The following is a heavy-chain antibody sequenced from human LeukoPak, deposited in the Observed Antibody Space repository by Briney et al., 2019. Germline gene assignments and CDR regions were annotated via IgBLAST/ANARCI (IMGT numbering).Heavy chain of an antibody. D-gene: IGHD7-27*01. J-gene: IGHJ2*01. CDR3: ERDLGHPNFDL. CDR2: IYSGGST. V-gene: IGHV3-66*01. Sequence: AGGSLRLSCAASGFTVSSNYMSWVRQAPWKGLEWVSVIYSGGSTYYADSVEGRFTIARDNSKNRLCLQMNSLRAEDTAVYYCERDLGHPNFDLWGRGKPVTASS. CDR1: GFTVSSNY.